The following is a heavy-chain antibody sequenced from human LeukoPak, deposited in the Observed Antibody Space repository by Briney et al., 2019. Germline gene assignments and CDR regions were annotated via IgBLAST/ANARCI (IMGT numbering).Heavy chain of an antibody. CDR1: GYRFTSYS. Sequence: GESLKISCEGSGYRFTSYSIAWVRQMPGKGLEWMGIIYPSDSDTTYSPSFQGQVTISADKSISTAYLQWSSLKASDTAVYYCARRSCSGATCYQLDYWGQGTLATVSS. CDR3: ARRSCSGATCYQLDY. D-gene: IGHD2-15*01. J-gene: IGHJ4*02. V-gene: IGHV5-51*01. CDR2: IYPSDSDT.